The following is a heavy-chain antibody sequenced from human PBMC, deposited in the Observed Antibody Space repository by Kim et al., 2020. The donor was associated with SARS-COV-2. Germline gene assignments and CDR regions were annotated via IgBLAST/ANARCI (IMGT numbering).Heavy chain of an antibody. V-gene: IGHV3-21*01. CDR1: GVTFRSYS. D-gene: IGHD2-2*01. Sequence: GGSLRLSCAASGVTFRSYSMNWVRQAPGKGLEWVSSISSSSSYIYYADSVKGRFTISRDNAKNSLYLQMNSLRAEDTAVYYCARGCSSTSCYGGCDYWAREPWSPSPQ. J-gene: IGHJ4*02. CDR3: ARGCSSTSCYGGCDY. CDR2: ISSSSSYI.